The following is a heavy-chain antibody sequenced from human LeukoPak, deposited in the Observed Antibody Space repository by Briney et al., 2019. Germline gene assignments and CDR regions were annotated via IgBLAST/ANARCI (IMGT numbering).Heavy chain of an antibody. J-gene: IGHJ4*02. CDR3: ARGSGGYYYDSSGSIGY. CDR2: IIPIFGTA. D-gene: IGHD3-22*01. Sequence: SVKVSCKASGGTFSSYAISWVRQAPGQGLEWMGGIIPIFGTANYAQKFQGRVTITADESTSTAYMELSSLRSEDTAVYYCARGSGGYYYDSSGSIGYWGQGTLVTVSS. CDR1: GGTFSSYA. V-gene: IGHV1-69*13.